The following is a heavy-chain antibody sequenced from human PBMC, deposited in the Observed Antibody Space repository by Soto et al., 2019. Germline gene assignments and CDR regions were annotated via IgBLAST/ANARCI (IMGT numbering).Heavy chain of an antibody. V-gene: IGHV4-39*01. D-gene: IGHD3-3*01. Sequence: QLQLQESGPGLVKPSETLSLTCTVSGGSISSSSYYWGWIRQPPGKGLEWIGSIYYSGSTYYNPSLKSRVTVSVDTSKNQFSLKLSSVTAADTAVYYCARCPLRFLEWLPQPFDYWGQGTLVTVSS. J-gene: IGHJ4*02. CDR3: ARCPLRFLEWLPQPFDY. CDR2: IYYSGST. CDR1: GGSISSSSYY.